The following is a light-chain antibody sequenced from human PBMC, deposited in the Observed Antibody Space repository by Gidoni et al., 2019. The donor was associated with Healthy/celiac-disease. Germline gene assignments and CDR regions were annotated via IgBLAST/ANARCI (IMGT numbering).Light chain of an antibody. CDR3: QQYGSSPRT. J-gene: IGKJ4*02. CDR2: GAS. Sequence: EIVLTQSLGPLSLSPGERATLYCRASPSVSSSYLAWYQQKPGQAPRLLIYGASSRATGIPDRFSGSGSGTDFTLTISRLQAEDVAVYYCQQYGSSPRTFGRGTKVEIK. CDR1: PSVSSSY. V-gene: IGKV3-20*01.